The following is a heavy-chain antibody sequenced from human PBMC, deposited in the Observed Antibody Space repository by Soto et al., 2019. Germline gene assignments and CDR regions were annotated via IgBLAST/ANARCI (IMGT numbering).Heavy chain of an antibody. CDR1: GFTFSTYA. CDR3: ARSDDFDM. Sequence: GGSLRLSCAASGFTFSTYAMSWVRQAPGKGLEWVSSISNSGGTTYYPDSVKGRFTISRDDSKNTVDLQMNSLRAEDTAVYYCARSDDFDMWGQGTMVTVSS. J-gene: IGHJ3*02. CDR2: ISNSGGTT. V-gene: IGHV3-23*01.